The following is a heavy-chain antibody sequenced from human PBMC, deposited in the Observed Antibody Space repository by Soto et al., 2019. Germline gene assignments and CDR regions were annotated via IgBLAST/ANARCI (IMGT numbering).Heavy chain of an antibody. CDR1: GFTFSNYA. J-gene: IGHJ4*02. V-gene: IGHV3-23*01. D-gene: IGHD6-19*01. Sequence: PGGSLRLSCAASGFTFSNYAMSWVRQAPGKGLEWVSAMSGSGSSTYYADSVKGRFTISRDNSRNTLYLQMNSLRAEDTAVYYCAQRSGNGWSGVTYFDYCRQGTLVTVSS. CDR3: AQRSGNGWSGVTYFDY. CDR2: MSGSGSST.